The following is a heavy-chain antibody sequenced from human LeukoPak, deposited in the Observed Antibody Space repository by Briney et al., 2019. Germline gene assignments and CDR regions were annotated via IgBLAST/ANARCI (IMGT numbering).Heavy chain of an antibody. D-gene: IGHD3-3*01. Sequence: KPSETLSLTCTVSGYSISSGYYWGWIRQPPGKGLEWIGSIYHSGSTYYNPSLKSRVTISVDTSKNQFSLKLSSVTAADTAVYYCARSTYYNFWSGYYDYYYYMDVWGKGTSVTVSS. J-gene: IGHJ6*03. CDR1: GYSISSGYY. CDR2: IYHSGST. CDR3: ARSTYYNFWSGYYDYYYYMDV. V-gene: IGHV4-38-2*02.